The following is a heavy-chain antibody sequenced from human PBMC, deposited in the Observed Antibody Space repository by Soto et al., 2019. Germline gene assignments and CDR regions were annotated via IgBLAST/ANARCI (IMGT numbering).Heavy chain of an antibody. CDR1: GYTFTSYG. CDR3: ARDVLRITMIVGAFDI. CDR2: ISAYNGNT. Sequence: QVQLVQSGAEVKKPGASVKVSCKASGYTFTSYGISWVRQAPGQGLEWMGWISAYNGNTNYAQKLQGRVTMTTDTXTIXAYMELRSLRSDDTAVYYCARDVLRITMIVGAFDIWGQGTMVTVSS. J-gene: IGHJ3*02. V-gene: IGHV1-18*01. D-gene: IGHD3-22*01.